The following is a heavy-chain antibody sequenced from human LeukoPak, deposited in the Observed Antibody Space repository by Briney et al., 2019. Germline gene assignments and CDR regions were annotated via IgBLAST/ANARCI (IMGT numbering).Heavy chain of an antibody. J-gene: IGHJ6*02. Sequence: GGTLRLSCKASGFVFGDYYMNWARQAPGKGLEWVASINHNGNVNYYVDSVKGRFTISRDNAKNSLYLQMSNLRAEDTAVYFCARGGGLDVWGQGATVTVSS. D-gene: IGHD3-16*01. V-gene: IGHV3-7*03. CDR2: INHNGNVN. CDR3: ARGGGLDV. CDR1: GFVFGDYY.